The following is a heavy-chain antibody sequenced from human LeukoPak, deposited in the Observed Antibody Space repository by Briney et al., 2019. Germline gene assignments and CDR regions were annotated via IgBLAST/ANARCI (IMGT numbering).Heavy chain of an antibody. J-gene: IGHJ4*02. CDR3: AGGGEAARSLHY. CDR1: GFTFSTYA. Sequence: GGSLRLSCAASGFTFSTYAMSWVRQAPGKGLEWLSYISSTSSAIYYADSLKGRFTISRDNAKNSLYLQMNSLRTDDTAVYYCAGGGEAARSLHYWGQGTLVTVSS. D-gene: IGHD6-6*01. CDR2: ISSTSSAI. V-gene: IGHV3-48*04.